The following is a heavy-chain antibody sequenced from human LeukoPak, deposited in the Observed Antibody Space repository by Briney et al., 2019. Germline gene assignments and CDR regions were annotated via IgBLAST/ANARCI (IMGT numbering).Heavy chain of an antibody. D-gene: IGHD1-7*01. CDR2: INEDGSVE. CDR1: GFSFSKYW. J-gene: IGHJ6*02. V-gene: IGHV3-7*01. Sequence: EGSLRLSCAASGFSFSKYWLSWVRQAPEKGLEWVANINEDGSVEHYGDSVTGRFTISRDNAKNSLSLQMSGLRTDDTAVYYCASNWDYVRGYGMDVWGQGTTVTVSS. CDR3: ASNWDYVRGYGMDV.